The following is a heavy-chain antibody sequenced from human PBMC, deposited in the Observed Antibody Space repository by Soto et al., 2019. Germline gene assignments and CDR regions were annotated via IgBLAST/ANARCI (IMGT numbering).Heavy chain of an antibody. Sequence: SETLSLTCAVYGGSFSGYYWSWIRQPPGKGLEWIGEINHSGSTIYNPSLKSRVTISVDTSKNQFSLKLSSVTAADTAVYYCARGSPYYYDSSGYSPARWFDPWGQGTLVTVSS. CDR1: GGSFSGYY. J-gene: IGHJ5*02. D-gene: IGHD3-22*01. CDR2: INHSGST. V-gene: IGHV4-34*01. CDR3: ARGSPYYYDSSGYSPARWFDP.